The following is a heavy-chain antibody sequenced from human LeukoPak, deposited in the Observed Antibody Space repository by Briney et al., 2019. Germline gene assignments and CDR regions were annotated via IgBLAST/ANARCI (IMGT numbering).Heavy chain of an antibody. J-gene: IGHJ4*02. D-gene: IGHD6-19*01. V-gene: IGHV3-7*01. CDR3: ASGSGWYIDS. Sequence: GGSLRLSCAASGLTFSNYWMNWVRQAPGKGLEWVSNIKQDGSEKFYVDSVRGRFTISRDKAKNSLYLQMDTLRADDTAIYYCASGSGWYIDSWGQGTLVTVSS. CDR1: GLTFSNYW. CDR2: IKQDGSEK.